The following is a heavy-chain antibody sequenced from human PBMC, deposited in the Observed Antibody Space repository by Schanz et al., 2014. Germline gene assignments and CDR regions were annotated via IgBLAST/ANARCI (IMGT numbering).Heavy chain of an antibody. CDR2: IYHSGST. V-gene: IGHV4-30-2*01. D-gene: IGHD4-17*01. CDR1: GGSISSGGSS. CDR3: ARSPGDFPGWFDS. Sequence: QLQLQESGSGLVKPSQTLSLTCGVSGGSISSGGSSWNWIRLPPGKGLEWIGYIYHSGSTYYNPSLKSRVTISVDRSKNQFSLSLNSVTAADTAVYYCARSPGDFPGWFDSWGQGTLXTVSS. J-gene: IGHJ5*01.